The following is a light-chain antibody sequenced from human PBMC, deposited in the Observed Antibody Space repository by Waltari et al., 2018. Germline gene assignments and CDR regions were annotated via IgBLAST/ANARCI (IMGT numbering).Light chain of an antibody. CDR2: DAS. Sequence: EIVLTQSPATLSLSPGERATLSCRASPRVSTFLAWYQQKPGQAPRPLIYDASNRATGIPARFSGSGSGTDFTLTISSLDPEDFAVYFCQQRSNWPLTFGGGTKVEIK. V-gene: IGKV3-11*01. CDR3: QQRSNWPLT. J-gene: IGKJ4*01. CDR1: PRVSTF.